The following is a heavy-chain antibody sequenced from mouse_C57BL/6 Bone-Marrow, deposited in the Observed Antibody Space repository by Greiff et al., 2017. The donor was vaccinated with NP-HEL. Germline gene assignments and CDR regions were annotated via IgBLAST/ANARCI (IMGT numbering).Heavy chain of an antibody. CDR3: ARYHYGSSYGAYAMDY. J-gene: IGHJ4*01. Sequence: VQLQQSGAELVKPGASVKMSCKASGYTFTSYWITWVKQRPGQGLEWIGDIYPGSGSTNYNEKFKSKATLTVDPSSSTAYMQLSSLTSEDSAVYYCARYHYGSSYGAYAMDYWGQGTSVTVSS. CDR2: IYPGSGST. V-gene: IGHV1-55*01. D-gene: IGHD1-1*01. CDR1: GYTFTSYW.